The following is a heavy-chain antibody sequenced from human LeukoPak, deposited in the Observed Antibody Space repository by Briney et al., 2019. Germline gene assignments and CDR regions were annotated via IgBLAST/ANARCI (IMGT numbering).Heavy chain of an antibody. CDR1: GGSISSSSYY. CDR3: ASSWGQQLYFQH. CDR2: IYYSGST. V-gene: IGHV4-39*01. D-gene: IGHD6-13*01. Sequence: SETLSLTCTVYGGSISSSSYYWGWIRQPPGKGLEWIGSIYYSGSTYYNPSLKSRVTISVDTSKNQFSLKLSSVTAADTAVYYCASSWGQQLYFQHWGQGTLVTVSS. J-gene: IGHJ1*01.